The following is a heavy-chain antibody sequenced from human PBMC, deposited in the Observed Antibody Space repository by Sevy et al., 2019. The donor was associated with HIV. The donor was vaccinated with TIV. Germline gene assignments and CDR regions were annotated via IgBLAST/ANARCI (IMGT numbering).Heavy chain of an antibody. J-gene: IGHJ4*02. CDR1: GFTFRSYA. CDR2: ISYDGTNK. V-gene: IGHV3-30-3*01. CDR3: ARSGIREVGYYFDY. Sequence: GGSLRLSCAASGFTFRSYAMYWVRQAPGKGLEWVAVISYDGTNKYYADSLKGRFTISRDNSKNTLYLQMTSLRPEDTAVYYCARSGIREVGYYFDYWGQGTLVTVSS. D-gene: IGHD1-26*01.